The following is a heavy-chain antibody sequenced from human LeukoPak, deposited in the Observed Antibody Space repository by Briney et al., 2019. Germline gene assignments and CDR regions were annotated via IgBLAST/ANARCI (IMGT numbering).Heavy chain of an antibody. CDR3: ARGPHKFDY. Sequence: PSETVTLTCTVSGGSISSYYWSWIRQPPGKGLEWIGYISYSGSANYNPSLKSRVTVSVDTSKHQFSLKLSAGTAADTAVYYCARGPHKFDYWGQGSLVTVSS. J-gene: IGHJ4*02. V-gene: IGHV4-59*01. CDR1: GGSISSYY. CDR2: ISYSGSA.